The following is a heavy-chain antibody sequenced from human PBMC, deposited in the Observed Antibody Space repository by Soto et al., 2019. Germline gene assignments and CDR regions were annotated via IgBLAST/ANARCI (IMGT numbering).Heavy chain of an antibody. CDR1: GVSVKIYV. CDR2: ISSNGGST. CDR3: AKGVGDDAFDI. J-gene: IGHJ3*02. V-gene: IGHV3-64*01. Sequence: CASCGVSVKIYVVDVSLKAPVKGLEYVSAISSNGGSTYYANSVKSRFTISRDNSKNTLYLQMNSLRAEDTAVYYCAKGVGDDAFDIWGQGTMVTVSS.